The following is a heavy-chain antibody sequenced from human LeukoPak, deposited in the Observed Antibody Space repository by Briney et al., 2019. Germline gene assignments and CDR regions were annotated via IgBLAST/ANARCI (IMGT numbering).Heavy chain of an antibody. D-gene: IGHD2-2*01. CDR2: I. V-gene: IGHV3-53*04. CDR1: GLTVSSNY. Sequence: GGSLRLSCAASGLTVSSNYMSWVRQAPGRGLEWVSVIKGRFTISRHNSNNTLYLQMNSLRPEDTAVYYCARVNYQLVFDYWGQGTLVSVSS. J-gene: IGHJ4*02. CDR3: ARVNYQLVFDY.